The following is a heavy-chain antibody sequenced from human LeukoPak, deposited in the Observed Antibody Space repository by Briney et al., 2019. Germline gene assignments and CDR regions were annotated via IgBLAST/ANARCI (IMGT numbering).Heavy chain of an antibody. J-gene: IGHJ3*02. CDR3: AARAVAGPRVGAFDI. CDR2: IYYSGST. D-gene: IGHD6-19*01. Sequence: PSETLSLTCTVSGGSISSYYWSWIRQPPGRGLEWIGYIYYSGSTNYNPSLKSRVTISVDTSKNQFSLKLSSVTAADTAVYYCAARAVAGPRVGAFDIWGQGTMVTVSS. CDR1: GGSISSYY. V-gene: IGHV4-59*01.